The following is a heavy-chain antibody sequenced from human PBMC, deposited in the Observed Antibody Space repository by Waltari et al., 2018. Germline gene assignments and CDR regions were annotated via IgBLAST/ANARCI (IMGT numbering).Heavy chain of an antibody. CDR2: ISASGDAE. J-gene: IGHJ4*02. CDR1: EVTFSTSA. CDR3: AGAPSWVRFLEN. D-gene: IGHD3-3*01. Sequence: QVQLVESGGGVVQPGRSLRLSCTASEVTFSTSAMHWVRQAPGKGLEGIAVISASGDAEFYADSVKGRFSISRDNSKNTLYLQMNGLRGDDTAVYFCAGAPSWVRFLENWGQGTLVTVSS. V-gene: IGHV3-30*01.